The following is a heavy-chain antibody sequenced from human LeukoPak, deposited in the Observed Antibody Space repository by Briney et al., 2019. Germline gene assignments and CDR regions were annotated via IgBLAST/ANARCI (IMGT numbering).Heavy chain of an antibody. CDR2: IKRDGSEK. Sequence: PGGSLRLSCAASGFTFSSYWMSWVRQAPGKGLEWASNIKRDGSEKYYVDSVKGRFTISRDNAKNSLYLQMNSLRAEEAAVYYCARGYGDSIHFDYWGQGTLVTVSS. V-gene: IGHV3-7*04. CDR3: ARGYGDSIHFDY. D-gene: IGHD4-17*01. J-gene: IGHJ4*02. CDR1: GFTFSSYW.